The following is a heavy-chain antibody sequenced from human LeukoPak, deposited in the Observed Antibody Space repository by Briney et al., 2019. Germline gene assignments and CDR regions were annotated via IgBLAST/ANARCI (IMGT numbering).Heavy chain of an antibody. CDR3: ARDPQVGATQVFDY. Sequence: ASVKVSCKASGGTFSSYAISWGRQAPGQGLEWMGGIIPIFGTANYAQKFQGRVTITADESTSTAYMELSSLRSEDTAVYYCARDPQVGATQVFDYWGQGTLVTVSS. D-gene: IGHD1-26*01. CDR1: GGTFSSYA. J-gene: IGHJ4*02. V-gene: IGHV1-69*13. CDR2: IIPIFGTA.